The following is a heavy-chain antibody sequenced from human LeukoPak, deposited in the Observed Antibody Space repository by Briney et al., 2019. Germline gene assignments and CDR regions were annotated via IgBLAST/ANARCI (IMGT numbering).Heavy chain of an antibody. CDR2: IYYSGST. CDR1: GGSISSYY. J-gene: IGHJ6*03. V-gene: IGHV4-59*01. D-gene: IGHD3-22*01. CDR3: ARFTDSSGYYPSYYYYYMDV. Sequence: SETLSLTCTVSGGSISSYYWSWIRQPPGKGLEWIGYIYYSGSTNYNPSLKSRVTISVDTSKNQFSLKLSSVTAADTAVYYCARFTDSSGYYPSYYYYYMDVWGKGTTVTV.